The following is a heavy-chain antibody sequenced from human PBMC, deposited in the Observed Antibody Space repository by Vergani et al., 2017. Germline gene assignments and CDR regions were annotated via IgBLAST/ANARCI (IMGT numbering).Heavy chain of an antibody. D-gene: IGHD6-13*01. CDR2: ISSNGGST. V-gene: IGHV3-64D*06. Sequence: EVQLVESGGGLVQPGGSLRLSCSASGFTFSSYAMHWVRQAPGKGLEYVSAISSNGGSTYYADSVKGRFTISRDNSKNTLYLQMSSLRAEDTAVYYCARSDEGGTLLVRGAFDIWGQGTMVTVSS. CDR3: ARSDEGGTLLVRGAFDI. J-gene: IGHJ3*02. CDR1: GFTFSSYA.